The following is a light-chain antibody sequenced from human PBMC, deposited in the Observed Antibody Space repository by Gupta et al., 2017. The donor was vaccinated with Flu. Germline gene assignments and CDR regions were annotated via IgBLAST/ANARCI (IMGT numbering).Light chain of an antibody. J-gene: IGLJ2*01. CDR3: QVWDSSSDHVV. Sequence: SSVLTQPPSVSGDPGKTARITCGGNNIGSKSVHWYQQKPGQAPVLVVYDDSDRPSGIPERFSGSNSGNTATLTISRVEAGDEADYYCQVWDSSSDHVVFGGGTKLTVL. CDR2: DDS. CDR1: NIGSKS. V-gene: IGLV3-21*03.